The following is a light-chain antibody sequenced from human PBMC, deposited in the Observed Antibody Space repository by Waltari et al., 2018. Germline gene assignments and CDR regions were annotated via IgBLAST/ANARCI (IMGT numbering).Light chain of an antibody. CDR2: DVN. J-gene: IGLJ1*01. CDR1: SSDVGGHNY. Sequence: QSALTQPASVSGSPGQSITISCTGTSSDVGGHNYVSWYQQHPGKVPRLVIFDVNKRHSGVSNRFAGSKSGNTASLTISGFQAEDEADYYCLSYTSASTSYVFGTGTKVTVL. CDR3: LSYTSASTSYV. V-gene: IGLV2-14*03.